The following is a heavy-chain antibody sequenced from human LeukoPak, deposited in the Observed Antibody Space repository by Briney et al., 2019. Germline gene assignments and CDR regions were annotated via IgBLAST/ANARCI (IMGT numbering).Heavy chain of an antibody. Sequence: GASVKVSCKASGGTFSSYAISWVRQAPGQGLEWMGGIIPIFGTANYAQKFQGRVTITADESTSTAYMELSSLRSEDTAVYYCARGFGVTMVRGVIITGHYYYYMDVWGKGTTVTISS. D-gene: IGHD3-10*01. V-gene: IGHV1-69*01. CDR1: GGTFSSYA. CDR3: ARGFGVTMVRGVIITGHYYYYMDV. J-gene: IGHJ6*03. CDR2: IIPIFGTA.